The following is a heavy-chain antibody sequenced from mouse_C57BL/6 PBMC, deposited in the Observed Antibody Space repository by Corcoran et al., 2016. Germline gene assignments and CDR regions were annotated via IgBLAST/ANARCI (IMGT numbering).Heavy chain of an antibody. CDR2: INTYSGVP. D-gene: IGHD1-1*01. Sequence: QIQMVQSGPELKKPGETVKIFCKASGYTFTTYGISWVKQAPGKGLKGMGWINTYSGVPTYADDFKGRFAFSLETSASTGYLQINNLKNEDTATYFWARSSHLSYAMDYWGQGTSVTVSS. J-gene: IGHJ4*01. CDR3: ARSSHLSYAMDY. V-gene: IGHV9-3*01. CDR1: GYTFTTYG.